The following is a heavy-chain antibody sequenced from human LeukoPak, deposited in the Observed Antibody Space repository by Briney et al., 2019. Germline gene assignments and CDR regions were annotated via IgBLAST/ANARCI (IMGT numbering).Heavy chain of an antibody. Sequence: GGSLRLSCAASGFTFSSYSMNWVRQAPGKGLEWVSYISSSSSTIYYADSVKGRFTISRDNAKNPLYLQMNSLRAEDTAVYYCARDFFGAVAGDFDYWGQGTLVTVSS. CDR3: ARDFFGAVAGDFDY. CDR1: GFTFSSYS. J-gene: IGHJ4*02. V-gene: IGHV3-48*04. CDR2: ISSSSSTI. D-gene: IGHD6-19*01.